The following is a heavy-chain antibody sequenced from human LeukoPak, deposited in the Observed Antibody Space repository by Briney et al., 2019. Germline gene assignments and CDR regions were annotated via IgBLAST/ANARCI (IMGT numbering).Heavy chain of an antibody. J-gene: IGHJ4*02. V-gene: IGHV3-11*04. D-gene: IGHD6-6*01. CDR2: ISSSGSTI. CDR1: GFTFSDYY. CDR3: ARGRDSSSSYPGY. Sequence: PGGSLRLSCAASGFTFSDYYMSWIRQAPGKGLEWVSYISSSGSTIYYTDSVKGRFTISRDNVKNSLYLQMNSLRAEDTAVYYCARGRDSSSSYPGYWGQGTLVTVSS.